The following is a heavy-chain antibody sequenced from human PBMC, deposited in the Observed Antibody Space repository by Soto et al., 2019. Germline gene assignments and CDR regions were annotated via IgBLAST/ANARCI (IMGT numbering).Heavy chain of an antibody. J-gene: IGHJ2*01. V-gene: IGHV4-39*01. Sequence: PSETLSLTCTVSNDSIRSGTYYWAWIRQPPGRGLEWMGSLSYLGTTDYNPSLKSRVTISKDASKNQFSLKLTSVTAADTAVYYCATGRSDSGWYFDLWGRGTLVTVSS. CDR3: ATGRSDSGWYFDL. CDR1: NDSIRSGTYY. CDR2: LSYLGTT. D-gene: IGHD6-19*01.